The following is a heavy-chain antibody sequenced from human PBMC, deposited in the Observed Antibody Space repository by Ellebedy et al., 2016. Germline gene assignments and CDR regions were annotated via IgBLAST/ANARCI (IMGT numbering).Heavy chain of an antibody. CDR1: GYTFINHD. J-gene: IGHJ5*02. Sequence: ASVKVSXKASGYTFINHDITWVRQAPGQGLEWMGVSSTTNYAQKFQGRVTMTKDTSTSTAYMELRTLRFEDTAVYYCARDTRDGVGSSEAYYDPWGQGTLVTVSS. V-gene: IGHV1-18*01. D-gene: IGHD1-26*01. CDR2: SSTT. CDR3: ARDTRDGVGSSEAYYDP.